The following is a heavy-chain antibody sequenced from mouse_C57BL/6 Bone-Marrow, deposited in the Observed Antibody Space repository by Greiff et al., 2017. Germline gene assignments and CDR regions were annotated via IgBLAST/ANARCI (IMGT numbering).Heavy chain of an antibody. D-gene: IGHD1-1*01. J-gene: IGHJ3*01. CDR3: AREDYYGSSSAWFAY. CDR2: IDTSDSYT. V-gene: IGHV1-50*01. Sequence: QVQLQQPGAELVKPGASVKLSCKASGYTFTSYWMQWVKQRPGQGLEWIGEIDTSDSYTNYNQKFKGKATLTVDTSSSTAYMQLSSLTSEDSAVYYCAREDYYGSSSAWFAYWGQGTLVTVSA. CDR1: GYTFTSYW.